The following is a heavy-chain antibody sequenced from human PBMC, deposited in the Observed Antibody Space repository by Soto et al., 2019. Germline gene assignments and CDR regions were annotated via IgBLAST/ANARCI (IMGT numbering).Heavy chain of an antibody. J-gene: IGHJ4*02. CDR2: IFYAGTT. CDR1: GGSVSGYY. Sequence: PSETLALTCTVSGGSVSGYYWSWIRQPPGKGLEWLGYIFYAGTTLYNPSVQSRLTISVDTSKNQFSLKLTSVTAADTAVYYCARHTPAINYFVYWGQGTLVTV. V-gene: IGHV4-59*08. CDR3: ARHTPAINYFVY.